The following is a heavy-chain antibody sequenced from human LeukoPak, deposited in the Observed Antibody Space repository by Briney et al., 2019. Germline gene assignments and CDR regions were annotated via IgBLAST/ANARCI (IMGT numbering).Heavy chain of an antibody. D-gene: IGHD3-22*01. J-gene: IGHJ4*02. CDR2: IWYDGSSK. CDR1: GFPFSSYG. CDR3: ARGRPYNYYSSGHLGDY. V-gene: IGHV3-33*01. Sequence: GGSLRLSCAASGFPFSSYGMHWVRQAPGKGLEWVAVIWYDGSSKYYSDSVKGRVTISRDNSKNTLYLQMNSLRAEDTSVYYCARGRPYNYYSSGHLGDYWGQGTLVTVSS.